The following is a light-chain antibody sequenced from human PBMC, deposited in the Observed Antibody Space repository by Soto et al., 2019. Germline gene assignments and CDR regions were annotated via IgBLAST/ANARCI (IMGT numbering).Light chain of an antibody. V-gene: IGLV2-8*01. J-gene: IGLJ1*01. CDR3: AAWDNSLNGPYV. CDR1: SSDVGGYNY. Sequence: QSVLTQPPSASGSPGQSVAMSCTGTSSDVGGYNYVSWYQQHPGKAPKLMIYEVNKRPSGVPDRFSGSKSGNTASLTVSGLQAEDEADYYCAAWDNSLNGPYVFGTGTKVTVL. CDR2: EVN.